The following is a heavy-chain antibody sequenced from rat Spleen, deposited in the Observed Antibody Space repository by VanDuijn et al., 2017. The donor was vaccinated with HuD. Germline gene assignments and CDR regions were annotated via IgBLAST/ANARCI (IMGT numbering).Heavy chain of an antibody. CDR2: KWSGGST. CDR1: GFSLTDYS. J-gene: IGHJ4*01. CDR3: NRSRYNYYVMDA. V-gene: IGHV2S63*01. D-gene: IGHD1-5*01. Sequence: EVQLKESGPGLVQPSQTLSLTCTVSGFSLTDYSVHWVRQPPGKGLEWLGVKWSGGSTACNSALKSRLSISRDTSKSQVFLKMNSLQIEDTGIYYCNRSRYNYYVMDAWGQGASVTVSS.